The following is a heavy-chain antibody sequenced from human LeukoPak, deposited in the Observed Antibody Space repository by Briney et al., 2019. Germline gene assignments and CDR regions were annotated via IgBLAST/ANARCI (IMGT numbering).Heavy chain of an antibody. V-gene: IGHV3-33*01. CDR3: AREYCSGGSCYWFDP. J-gene: IGHJ5*02. CDR1: GFTFSSYG. D-gene: IGHD2-15*01. CDR2: IWYDGSNK. Sequence: PGGSLRLSCAASGFTFSSYGMHWVRQAPGKGLEWVAVIWYDGSNKYYADSVKGRFTISRDNSKNTLYLQMNSLRAEDTAVYSCAREYCSGGSCYWFDPWGQGTLVTVSS.